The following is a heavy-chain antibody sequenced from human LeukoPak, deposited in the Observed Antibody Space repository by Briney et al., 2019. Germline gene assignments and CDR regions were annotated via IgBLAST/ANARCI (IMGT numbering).Heavy chain of an antibody. J-gene: IGHJ3*02. V-gene: IGHV3-48*03. D-gene: IGHD3-22*01. CDR3: ARSGYSFWVLAFDI. CDR1: GFSFSSYE. CDR2: ISSSGGII. Sequence: GGSLRLSCAASGFSFSSYEMNWVRQGPGKGLEWVSYISSSGGIIYYADSVKGRFTISRDNAKNSLYLQMNSLRAEDTAVYYCARSGYSFWVLAFDIWGRGTMVTVSS.